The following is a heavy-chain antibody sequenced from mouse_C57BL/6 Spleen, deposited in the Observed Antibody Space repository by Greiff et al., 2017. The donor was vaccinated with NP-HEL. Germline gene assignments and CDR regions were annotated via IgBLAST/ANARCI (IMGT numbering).Heavy chain of an antibody. Sequence: EVQLVESGGDLVKPGGSLKLSCAASGFTFSSYGMSWVRQTPDKRLEWVATISRGGSYTYYPDSVKGRFTISRDNAKNTLYLQMSSLKSEDTAMYYCARHEGNWYFDVWGTGTTVTVSS. J-gene: IGHJ1*03. D-gene: IGHD2-14*01. CDR1: GFTFSSYG. V-gene: IGHV5-6*01. CDR3: ARHEGNWYFDV. CDR2: ISRGGSYT.